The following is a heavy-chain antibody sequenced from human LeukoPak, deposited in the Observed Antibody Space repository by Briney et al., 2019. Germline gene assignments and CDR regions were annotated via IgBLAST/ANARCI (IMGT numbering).Heavy chain of an antibody. CDR2: ISAYNGNT. J-gene: IGHJ4*02. CDR1: GYTFTSYG. D-gene: IGHD3-22*01. CDR3: AREVEYADPYYYDSSGNYYFDY. Sequence: ASVKVSCKASGYTFTSYGISWVRQAPGQGLEWMGWISAYNGNTNYAQKLQGRVTITTDTSTSTAYMELRSLRPDDTAVYYCAREVEYADPYYYDSSGNYYFDYWGQGTLVTVSS. V-gene: IGHV1-18*04.